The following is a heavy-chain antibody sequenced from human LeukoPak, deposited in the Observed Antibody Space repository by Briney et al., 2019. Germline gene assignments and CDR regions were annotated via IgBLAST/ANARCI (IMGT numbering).Heavy chain of an antibody. J-gene: IGHJ6*03. CDR1: GYTFTSYD. V-gene: IGHV1-8*01. CDR3: ARGYCSSTSCYLYYYYMDV. Sequence: ASVKVSCKASGYTFTSYDINWVRQATGQGLEWMGWMNPNSGNTGYAQKFQGRVTMTRNTSISTAYMEPSSLRSEDTAVYYCARGYCSSTSCYLYYYYMDVWGKGTTVTVSS. D-gene: IGHD2-2*01. CDR2: MNPNSGNT.